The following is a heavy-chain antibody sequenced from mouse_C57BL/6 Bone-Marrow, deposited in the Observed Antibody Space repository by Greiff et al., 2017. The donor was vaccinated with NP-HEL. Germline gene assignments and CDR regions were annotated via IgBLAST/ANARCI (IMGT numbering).Heavy chain of an antibody. CDR1: GYTFTSYW. V-gene: IGHV1-64*01. Sequence: QVQLQQPGAELVKPGASVKLSCKASGYTFTSYWMHWVKQRPGQGLEWIGMIHPNSGSTNYNEKFKSKATLTVDKSSSTAYMQLSSLTSEDSAVYYCARWRGNWVPWYFDVWGTGTTVTVSS. J-gene: IGHJ1*03. D-gene: IGHD4-1*02. CDR2: IHPNSGST. CDR3: ARWRGNWVPWYFDV.